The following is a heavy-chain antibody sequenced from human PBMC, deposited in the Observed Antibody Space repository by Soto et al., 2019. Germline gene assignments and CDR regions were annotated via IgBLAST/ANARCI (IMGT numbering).Heavy chain of an antibody. D-gene: IGHD6-13*01. CDR3: ARAPGGPGIAES. CDR1: GYTFTSYA. J-gene: IGHJ4*02. Sequence: QVQRVQSGAEEKKPGASVKVSCKASGYTFTSYAMDWVRQAPGQRLEWMGWINAGNGNTKYSQKFQGRVTITRDTSASTAYMELSSLRSEDTAVYYCARAPGGPGIAESWGKGNLVTVS. V-gene: IGHV1-3*05. CDR2: INAGNGNT.